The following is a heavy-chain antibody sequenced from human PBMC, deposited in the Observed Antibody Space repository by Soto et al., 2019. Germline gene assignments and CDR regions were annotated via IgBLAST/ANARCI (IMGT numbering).Heavy chain of an antibody. J-gene: IGHJ6*02. Sequence: QVQLVQSGAEVTKPGSSVKVSCKASGGTFSSYAISWVRQAPGQGLEWMGGIIPIFGTANYAQKFQGRVTITADESTSTAYMELSSLRSEDTAVYYCARDLHAERGATDVVAAAGIREYYYDGMDVWGQGTTVTVSS. CDR3: ARDLHAERGATDVVAAAGIREYYYDGMDV. V-gene: IGHV1-69*01. D-gene: IGHD6-13*01. CDR1: GGTFSSYA. CDR2: IIPIFGTA.